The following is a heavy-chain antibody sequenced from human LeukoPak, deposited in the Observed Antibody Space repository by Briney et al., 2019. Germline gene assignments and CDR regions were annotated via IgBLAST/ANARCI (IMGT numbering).Heavy chain of an antibody. CDR3: ARVKKGGSQQLATGAFDI. J-gene: IGHJ3*02. CDR1: GFTFSTYA. D-gene: IGHD6-13*01. CDR2: ISYDGSNK. V-gene: IGHV3-30*04. Sequence: GRSLRLSCTASGFTFSTYAMHWVRQAPGKGLEWVAVISYDGSNKYYADSVKGRFTISRDNSKNTLYLQMNSLRAEDTAVYYCARVKKGGSQQLATGAFDIWGQGTLVTVSS.